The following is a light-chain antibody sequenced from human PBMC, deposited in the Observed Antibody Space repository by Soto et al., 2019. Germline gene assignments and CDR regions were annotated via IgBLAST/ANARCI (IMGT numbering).Light chain of an antibody. V-gene: IGLV2-14*01. CDR3: SSYTSSSTVV. Sequence: QSALTQPASVSGSPGQSITISYTGTSSDVGGYNYVSWYQQHPGKAPKLMIYDVSNRPSGVSNRFSGSKSGNTASPTISGLQAEDEADYYCSSYTSSSTVVFGGGTKLTVL. J-gene: IGLJ2*01. CDR2: DVS. CDR1: SSDVGGYNY.